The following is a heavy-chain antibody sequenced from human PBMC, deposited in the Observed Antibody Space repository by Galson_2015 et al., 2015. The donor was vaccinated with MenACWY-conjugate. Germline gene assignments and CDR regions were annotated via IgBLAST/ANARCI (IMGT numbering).Heavy chain of an antibody. V-gene: IGHV3-23*01. CDR1: GFAFSSYA. CDR2: ISGGGDRT. CDR3: ARQTNSCHDF. D-gene: IGHD2-2*01. J-gene: IGHJ4*02. Sequence: SLRLSCAASGFAFSSYALSWVRQAPGKGLAWVSTISGGGDRTDYADSVKGRFTISRDNSKNTLFLQMNSLRAEDTAVYFCARQTNSCHDFWGQGTLVTVSS.